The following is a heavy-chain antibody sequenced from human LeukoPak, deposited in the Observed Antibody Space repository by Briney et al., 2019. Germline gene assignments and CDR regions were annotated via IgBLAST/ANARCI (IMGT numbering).Heavy chain of an antibody. CDR3: ARANVGAFDY. Sequence: GASVKVSCKASGYTFTSYDINSVRQATGQGLEWMGWMNPNSGNTGYAQKFQGRVTMTRNTSISTAYMELSSLRSDDTAVYYCARANVGAFDYWGQGTLVTVSS. J-gene: IGHJ4*02. CDR2: MNPNSGNT. D-gene: IGHD1-26*01. V-gene: IGHV1-8*01. CDR1: GYTFTSYD.